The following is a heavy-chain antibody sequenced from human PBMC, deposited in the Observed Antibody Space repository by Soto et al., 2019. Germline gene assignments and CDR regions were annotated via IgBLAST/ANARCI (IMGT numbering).Heavy chain of an antibody. CDR1: GGSIRRYY. J-gene: IGHJ5*02. Sequence: SETLSLTCTVSGGSIRRYYWSWIRQPPGKGLEWVGYSYNSGGTNYNPSLRSRVTISVDTSKNQFSLKLSSVTAADTAVYYCARGGAPYNWFDPWGQGTLVTVSS. V-gene: IGHV4-59*01. CDR3: ARGGAPYNWFDP. CDR2: SYNSGGT. D-gene: IGHD3-16*01.